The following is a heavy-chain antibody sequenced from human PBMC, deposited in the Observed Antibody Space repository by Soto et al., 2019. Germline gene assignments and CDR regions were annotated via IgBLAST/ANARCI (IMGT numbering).Heavy chain of an antibody. Sequence: QVQLQQWGAGLLKPSETLSLTCAVNSESLSGYYWSWIRQCPGKGLEWIGEIDGSGNTNYSPSLRSRVAMSVDTSKNHFSLNLDSVSAADTAAYYCVGARGRLVGFDYWGQGTLVTVSS. CDR2: IDGSGNT. CDR3: VGARGRLVGFDY. V-gene: IGHV4-34*01. J-gene: IGHJ4*02. CDR1: SESLSGYY. D-gene: IGHD1-26*01.